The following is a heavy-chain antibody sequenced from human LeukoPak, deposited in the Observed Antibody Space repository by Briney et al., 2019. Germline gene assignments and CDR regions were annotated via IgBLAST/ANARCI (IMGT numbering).Heavy chain of an antibody. V-gene: IGHV3-7*01. J-gene: IGHJ4*02. Sequence: PGGSLRLSCAASGFSFSNDWICWVRQAPGMGLEWVANINQDESKKYYVDSVKGRFTISRDNAKNSLYLQMSSLRAEDTAVYYCARDHAYRTDYWGQGTLVTVSS. CDR2: INQDESKK. CDR1: GFSFSNDW. CDR3: ARDHAYRTDY. D-gene: IGHD2-2*01.